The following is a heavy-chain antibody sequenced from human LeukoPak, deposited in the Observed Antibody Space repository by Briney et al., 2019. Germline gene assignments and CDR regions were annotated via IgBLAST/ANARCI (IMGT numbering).Heavy chain of an antibody. Sequence: SETLSLTCAVYGGSFSGYYWSWIRQPPGKGLEWIGEINHSGSTNYNPSLKSRVTISVDTSKNQFSLKLSSVTAADTAVYYCARDQVYYDSSGYSEGWFDPWGQGTLVTVSS. D-gene: IGHD3-22*01. V-gene: IGHV4-34*01. CDR2: INHSGST. CDR1: GGSFSGYY. CDR3: ARDQVYYDSSGYSEGWFDP. J-gene: IGHJ5*02.